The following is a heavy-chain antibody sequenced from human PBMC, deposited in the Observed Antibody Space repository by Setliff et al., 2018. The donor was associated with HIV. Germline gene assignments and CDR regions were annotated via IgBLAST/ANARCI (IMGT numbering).Heavy chain of an antibody. D-gene: IGHD6-19*01. CDR3: ARDPRYTSVWFRNGGVDF. CDR2: VSDEGDT. Sequence: AASVKVSCKASGYTFSSYGISWVRQAPGQGLEWVGWVSDEGDTNYAQRYQDRVTLTTDTTTTTAYMELRGLRSDDTAVYYCARDPRYTSVWFRNGGVDFWGQGTLVTVSS. V-gene: IGHV1-18*01. J-gene: IGHJ4*02. CDR1: GYTFSSYG.